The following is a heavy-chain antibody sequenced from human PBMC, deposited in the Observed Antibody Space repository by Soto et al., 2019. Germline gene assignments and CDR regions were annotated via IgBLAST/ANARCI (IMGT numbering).Heavy chain of an antibody. CDR2: ISGSGIST. CDR3: AKYALGGRFYFDS. D-gene: IGHD3-16*01. CDR1: GFTFTSYA. V-gene: IGHV3-23*01. J-gene: IGHJ4*02. Sequence: GGSLRLSCAASGFTFTSYAMNWVRQAPGKGLEWVSGISGSGISTYYADSVKGRFTISRDNSKNTVSLQMNSLRAEDTAVYYCAKYALGGRFYFDSWGQGTLVPVSS.